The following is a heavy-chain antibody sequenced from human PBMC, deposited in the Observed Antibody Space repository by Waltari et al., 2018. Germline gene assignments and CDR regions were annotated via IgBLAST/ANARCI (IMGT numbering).Heavy chain of an antibody. CDR2: IQFDGSNI. CDR3: VKDLYSD. D-gene: IGHD1-26*01. Sequence: QVQLVESGGGVVQPGGSLRLCCAASGFTFSNSGMHWVRHGPGKGLEWVAFIQFDGSNIYYADSVRGRFTISRDNSKNTLYLQMNSLRAEDTAVYYCVKDLYSDWGQGTLVTVSS. V-gene: IGHV3-30*02. J-gene: IGHJ4*02. CDR1: GFTFSNSG.